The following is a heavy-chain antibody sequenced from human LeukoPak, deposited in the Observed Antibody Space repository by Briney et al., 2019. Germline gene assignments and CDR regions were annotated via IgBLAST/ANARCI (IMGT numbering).Heavy chain of an antibody. CDR3: AREYSSGRSLDD. Sequence: PGGSLRLSCAASGFTFSSYAMHWVRQAPGKGLEWVAVISYDGSNKYYADSVKGRFTISRDNSKNTLYLQMNSLRAEDTAVYYCAREYSSGRSLDDWGQETLVTVSS. V-gene: IGHV3-30-3*01. J-gene: IGHJ4*02. D-gene: IGHD6-19*01. CDR2: ISYDGSNK. CDR1: GFTFSSYA.